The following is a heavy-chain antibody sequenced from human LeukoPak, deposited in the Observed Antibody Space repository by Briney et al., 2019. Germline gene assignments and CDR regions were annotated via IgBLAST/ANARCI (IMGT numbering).Heavy chain of an antibody. Sequence: NSSETLSLTCTVSGGSISSYYWSWIRQPPGKGLEWIGYIYYSGSTNYNPSLKSRVTISVDTSKNQFSLKLSSVTAADTAVYYCARARYDSSGYRFDYWGQGTLVTVSS. D-gene: IGHD3-22*01. CDR3: ARARYDSSGYRFDY. J-gene: IGHJ4*02. CDR1: GGSISSYY. CDR2: IYYSGST. V-gene: IGHV4-59*01.